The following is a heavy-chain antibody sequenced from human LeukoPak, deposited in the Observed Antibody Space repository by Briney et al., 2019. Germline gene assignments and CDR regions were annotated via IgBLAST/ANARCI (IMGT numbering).Heavy chain of an antibody. CDR1: GASISSSSYY. Sequence: SETLSLTCTVSGASISSSSYYWGWIRQPPGKGLEWIGSIYYSGSTYYNPSLKSRVTISVDTSKNQFSLKLSSVTAADTAVYYCARLSYYDFWSGYSGNQLFIDYWGQGTLVTVSS. CDR2: IYYSGST. D-gene: IGHD3-3*01. V-gene: IGHV4-39*01. CDR3: ARLSYYDFWSGYSGNQLFIDY. J-gene: IGHJ4*02.